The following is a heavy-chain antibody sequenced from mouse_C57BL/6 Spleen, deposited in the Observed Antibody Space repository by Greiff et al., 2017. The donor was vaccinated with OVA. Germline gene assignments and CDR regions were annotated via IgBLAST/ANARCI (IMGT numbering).Heavy chain of an antibody. V-gene: IGHV1-52*01. J-gene: IGHJ3*01. Sequence: QVQLQQPGAELVRPGSSVKLSCKASGYTFTSYWMHWVKQRPIQGLEWIGNIDPSDSETHYNQKFKDKATLTVDKSSSTAYMQRSSLTSEDSAVYYCARGGSTVVATDWFAYWGQGTLVTVSA. CDR3: ARGGSTVVATDWFAY. CDR1: GYTFTSYW. D-gene: IGHD1-1*01. CDR2: IDPSDSET.